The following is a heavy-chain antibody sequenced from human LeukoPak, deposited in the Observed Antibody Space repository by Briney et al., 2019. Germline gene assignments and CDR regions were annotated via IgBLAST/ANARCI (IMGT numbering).Heavy chain of an antibody. D-gene: IGHD6-19*01. Sequence: SETLSLTCTVSGGSISSSDYYWGWLRQPPGKGLEWIGSIYYTGSAYYNPSLKSRVTISVDTSKNQFFLRLRSVTAADTAVYYCASSSSGWLYWGQGTLVTVSS. CDR1: GGSISSSDYY. J-gene: IGHJ4*02. V-gene: IGHV4-39*01. CDR3: ASSSSGWLY. CDR2: IYYTGSA.